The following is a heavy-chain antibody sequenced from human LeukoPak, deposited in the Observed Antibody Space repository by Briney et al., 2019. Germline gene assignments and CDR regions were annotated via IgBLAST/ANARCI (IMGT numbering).Heavy chain of an antibody. J-gene: IGHJ6*02. CDR1: GYTSTGYY. D-gene: IGHD4-17*01. V-gene: IGHV1-2*02. CDR2: INPNSGGT. CDR3: ARDRDYGEGYYYYYYGMDV. Sequence: ASVKVSCKASGYTSTGYYMHWVRQAPGQGLEWMGWINPNSGGTNYAQKFQGRVTMTRDTSISTAYMELSRLRSDDTAVYYCARDRDYGEGYYYYYYGMDVWGQGTTVTVSS.